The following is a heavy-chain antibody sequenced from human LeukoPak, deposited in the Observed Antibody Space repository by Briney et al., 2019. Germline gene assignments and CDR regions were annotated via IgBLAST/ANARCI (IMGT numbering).Heavy chain of an antibody. CDR3: AKDGVGPVVAAENWFDP. CDR1: GFTLDNYA. D-gene: IGHD2-15*01. Sequence: GGSLRLSCAASGFTLDNYAMHWVRQAPGKGLEWVSGISWNSGSIGYADSVKGRFTISRDNAKNSLYLQMNSLRAEDTALYYCAKDGVGPVVAAENWFDPWGQGTLVTVSS. V-gene: IGHV3-9*01. CDR2: ISWNSGSI. J-gene: IGHJ5*02.